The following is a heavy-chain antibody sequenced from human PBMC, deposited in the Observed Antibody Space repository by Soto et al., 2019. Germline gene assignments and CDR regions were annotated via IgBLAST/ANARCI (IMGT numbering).Heavy chain of an antibody. CDR3: ASSYGSGSYLYYYYGMDV. J-gene: IGHJ6*02. Sequence: SVQVSCKASGGTFSSYDISWVRQAPGQGLEWMGGIIPICGTANYAQKFQGRVTITADESASTAYMELSSLRAEDTAVYYCASSYGSGSYLYYYYGMDVWGQGTTVTVS. CDR2: IIPICGTA. D-gene: IGHD3-10*01. V-gene: IGHV1-69*13. CDR1: GGTFSSYD.